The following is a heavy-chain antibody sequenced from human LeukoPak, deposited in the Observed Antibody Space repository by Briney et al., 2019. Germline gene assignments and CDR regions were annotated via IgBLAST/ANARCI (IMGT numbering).Heavy chain of an antibody. J-gene: IGHJ4*02. CDR3: ARVQWELRGVGSYFEY. Sequence: PGGSLRLSCAVSGFTFSSYWMSWVRQAPGKGLEWVANIKQDGSEKYYVDSVKGRFTMSRDNAKNSLYLQMNSLRAGDTAVYYCARVQWELRGVGSYFEYWGQGALVTVSS. V-gene: IGHV3-7*01. D-gene: IGHD1-26*01. CDR2: IKQDGSEK. CDR1: GFTFSSYW.